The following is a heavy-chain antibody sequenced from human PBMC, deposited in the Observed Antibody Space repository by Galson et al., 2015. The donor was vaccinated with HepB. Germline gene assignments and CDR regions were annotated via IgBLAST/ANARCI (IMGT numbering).Heavy chain of an antibody. J-gene: IGHJ4*02. Sequence: SLRLSCAASGFTFSSYEMNWVRQAPGKGLEWVSYISSSGSTIYYADSVKGRFTISRDNAKNSLYLQMNSLRAEDTAVYYCATGYCSGGSCYSLFDYWGQGTLVTVSS. V-gene: IGHV3-48*03. CDR1: GFTFSSYE. CDR2: ISSSGSTI. D-gene: IGHD2-15*01. CDR3: ATGYCSGGSCYSLFDY.